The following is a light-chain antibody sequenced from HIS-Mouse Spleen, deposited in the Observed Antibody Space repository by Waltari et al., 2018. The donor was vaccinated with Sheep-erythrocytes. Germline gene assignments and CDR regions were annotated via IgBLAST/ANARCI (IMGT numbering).Light chain of an antibody. CDR3: CSYAGSYTWV. CDR2: DVS. J-gene: IGLJ3*02. Sequence: QSALTQPRSVSGSPGQSVTISCTGTSSDVGGYNYVSWYQQHPGKAPKLMFYDVSKRPSGVPDRFSGSKSGNTASRTISGLQAEDEADYYCCSYAGSYTWVFGGGTKLTVL. CDR1: SSDVGGYNY. V-gene: IGLV2-11*01.